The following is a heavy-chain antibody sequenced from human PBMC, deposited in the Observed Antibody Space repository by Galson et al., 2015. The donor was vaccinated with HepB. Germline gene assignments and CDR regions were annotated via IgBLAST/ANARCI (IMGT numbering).Heavy chain of an antibody. CDR2: IYHSGTT. V-gene: IGHV4-4*02. CDR3: ARGRGPYYFDY. CDR1: GSSINTSNW. Sequence: SETLSLTCAVSGSSINTSNWWSWVRQPPGMGLEWIGEIYHSGTTNYNPSLKSRVTLTVDKSKNQFSLKVSSVTAADTAVYYCARGRGPYYFDYWGQGTLVTVSS. D-gene: IGHD3-10*01. J-gene: IGHJ4*02.